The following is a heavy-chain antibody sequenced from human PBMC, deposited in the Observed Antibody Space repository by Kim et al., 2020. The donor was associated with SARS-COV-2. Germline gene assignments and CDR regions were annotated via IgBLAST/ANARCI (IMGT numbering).Heavy chain of an antibody. Sequence: ASVKVSCKASGYTFTTYNMHWVRQAPGQGLEWMGWIHIGKGDTRYSQKFQARVTMTRDTSANTAYMELSSLSSEDTAVYYCTREQQFDSGPYFELFWGQGTLVSVSS. CDR1: GYTFTTYN. D-gene: IGHD3-10*01. CDR2: IHIGKGDT. V-gene: IGHV1-3*04. J-gene: IGHJ4*02. CDR3: TREQQFDSGPYFELF.